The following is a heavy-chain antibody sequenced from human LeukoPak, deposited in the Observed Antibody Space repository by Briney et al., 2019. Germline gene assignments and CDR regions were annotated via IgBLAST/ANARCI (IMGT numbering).Heavy chain of an antibody. Sequence: GGSLRLSCAASGFTFSSYWMHWVRQAPGKGLVWVSRINSDRSSTSYADSVKGRFTISRDNAKNTLYLQMNSLRAEDTAVYYCARDMPGRFAFDIWGQGTMVTVSS. D-gene: IGHD2-15*01. V-gene: IGHV3-74*01. CDR1: GFTFSSYW. CDR2: INSDRSST. CDR3: ARDMPGRFAFDI. J-gene: IGHJ3*02.